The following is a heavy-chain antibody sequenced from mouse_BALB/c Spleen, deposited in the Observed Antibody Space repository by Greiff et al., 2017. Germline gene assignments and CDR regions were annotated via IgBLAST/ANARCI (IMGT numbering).Heavy chain of an antibody. J-gene: IGHJ4*01. CDR3: ARWRGYDAAMDY. V-gene: IGHV1-4*02. CDR1: GYTFTSYT. Sequence: VKLMESAAELVRPGASVKMSCKASGYTFTSYTMHWVKQRPGQGLEWIGYINPSSGYTEYNQKFKDKTTLTADKSSSTAYMQLSSLTSEDSAVYYCARWRGYDAAMDYWGQGTSVTVSS. D-gene: IGHD2-14*01. CDR2: INPSSGYT.